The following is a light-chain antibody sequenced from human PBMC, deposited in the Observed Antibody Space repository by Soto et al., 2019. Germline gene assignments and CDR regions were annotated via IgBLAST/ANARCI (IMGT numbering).Light chain of an antibody. CDR3: HQSYSAWT. V-gene: IGKV1-39*01. CDR2: AAS. Sequence: DIQMTQSPFSLSASVGDRVTITCRASQNISYYLNWYQLKPGKAPQLLIYAASTLQTGVPSRFSGSGSGTEFSLTITSLRPEDFATYYCHQSYSAWTFGQGTRVEIK. J-gene: IGKJ1*01. CDR1: QNISYY.